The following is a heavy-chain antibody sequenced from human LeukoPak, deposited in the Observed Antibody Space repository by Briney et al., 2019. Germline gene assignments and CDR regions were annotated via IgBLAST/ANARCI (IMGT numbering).Heavy chain of an antibody. CDR1: GFTFSSYA. Sequence: GGSLRLSCAASGFTFSSYAMHWVRQAPGKGLEWVAVISYDGSNKYYADSVKGRFTISGDNAKNSLYLQMNSLRAEDTAVYYCARGGVYYYYMDVWGKGTTVTVSS. CDR3: ARGGVYYYYMDV. V-gene: IGHV3-30*04. D-gene: IGHD1-26*01. J-gene: IGHJ6*03. CDR2: ISYDGSNK.